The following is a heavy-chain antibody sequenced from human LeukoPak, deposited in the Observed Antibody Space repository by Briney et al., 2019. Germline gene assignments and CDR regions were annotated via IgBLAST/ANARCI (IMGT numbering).Heavy chain of an antibody. CDR1: SGSISTYY. D-gene: IGHD3-22*01. CDR2: IFYSGST. V-gene: IGHV4-59*08. Sequence: SETLSLTCTVSSGSISTYYWSWIRQPPGKGLEWMGYIFYSGSTTYNPSLSSRLTISVDTSKNQFSLELSSVTAADTAVYYCARQGTSGSYLTGLDVWGQGTTVTVSS. CDR3: ARQGTSGSYLTGLDV. J-gene: IGHJ6*02.